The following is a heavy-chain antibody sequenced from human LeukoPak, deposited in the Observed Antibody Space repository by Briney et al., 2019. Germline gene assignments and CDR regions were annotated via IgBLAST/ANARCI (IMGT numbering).Heavy chain of an antibody. CDR3: ARDRAMVRGRAYYGMDV. CDR2: IYTSGST. D-gene: IGHD3-10*01. Sequence: SETLSLTCTVSGGSISSYYWSWIRQPAGEGLEWIGRIYTSGSTNYNPSLKSRVTMSVDTSKTQFSLKLSSVTAAATAVYYCARDRAMVRGRAYYGMDVWGQGTTVTVSS. CDR1: GGSISSYY. V-gene: IGHV4-4*07. J-gene: IGHJ6*02.